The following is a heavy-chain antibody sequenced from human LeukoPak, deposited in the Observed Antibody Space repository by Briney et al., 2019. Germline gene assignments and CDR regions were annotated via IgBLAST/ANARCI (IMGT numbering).Heavy chain of an antibody. V-gene: IGHV4-59*02. J-gene: IGHJ4*02. CDR2: IYLSRIT. Sequence: LETLSLTCTVSGASVSSSYWSWIRQPPGKELEWIGYIYLSRITNYTPSLKSRVTISVDTSKNQFSLKLSSVTAADTAVYYCARGHLTPTLFDYWGQGTLVTVSS. CDR3: ARGHLTPTLFDY. CDR1: GASVSSSY.